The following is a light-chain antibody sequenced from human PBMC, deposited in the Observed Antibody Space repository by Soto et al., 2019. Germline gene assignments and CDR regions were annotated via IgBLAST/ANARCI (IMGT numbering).Light chain of an antibody. V-gene: IGKV1-5*01. CDR1: QSISIW. CDR2: DAS. J-gene: IGKJ4*01. Sequence: DIEMTQSPSTLSASVGDRVSLTCRASQSISIWLSWYQQKPGKAPKLLIYDASNLKSGVPSRFSGSGSGTEFTRTISSLQPDDFATYYCQQHKSYPLTFGRGTKVEIK. CDR3: QQHKSYPLT.